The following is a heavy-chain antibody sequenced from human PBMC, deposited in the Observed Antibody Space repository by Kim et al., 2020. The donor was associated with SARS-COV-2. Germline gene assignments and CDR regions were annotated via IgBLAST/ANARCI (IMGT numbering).Heavy chain of an antibody. D-gene: IGHD1-26*01. CDR1: GGSISSYY. CDR3: ARGGGGSWGLDY. J-gene: IGHJ4*02. CDR2: TYYSGST. Sequence: SETLSLTCTVSGGSISSYYWSWIRQPPGKGLEWIGYTYYSGSTNYNPSLKSRVTISVDTSKNQFSLKLSSVTAADTAVYYCARGGGGSWGLDYWGQGTLVTVSS. V-gene: IGHV4-59*13.